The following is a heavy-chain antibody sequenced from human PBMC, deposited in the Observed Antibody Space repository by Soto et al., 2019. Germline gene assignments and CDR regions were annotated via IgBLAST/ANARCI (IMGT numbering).Heavy chain of an antibody. J-gene: IGHJ4*02. V-gene: IGHV4-39*01. CDR2: IYYRGNA. Sequence: QLQLQESGPGLVKPSETLSLTCSVSDDSINSDKYYWGWIRQPPGKGLEWIGSIYYRGNAYYNPSLQTRVTISLAKSNSQFSLKLTSVTAADSAVYFCARLEGLATISYYFDFWGPGALVTVSS. D-gene: IGHD3-9*01. CDR1: DDSINSDKYY. CDR3: ARLEGLATISYYFDF.